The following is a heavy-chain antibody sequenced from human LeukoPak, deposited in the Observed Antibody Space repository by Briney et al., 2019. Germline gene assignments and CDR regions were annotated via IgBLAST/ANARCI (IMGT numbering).Heavy chain of an antibody. CDR3: ARVGHNVGHYYGMDV. D-gene: IGHD1-14*01. J-gene: IGHJ6*02. V-gene: IGHV4-34*01. CDR2: INHSGST. CDR1: GGSFSDYY. Sequence: SETLSLTCAVYGGSFSDYYWSWIRQPPGKGLEWIVEINHSGSTNYNPSLESRVTISIDTSENQFSLRLSSVTAADTAVYYCARVGHNVGHYYGMDVCGQGTTVTVSS.